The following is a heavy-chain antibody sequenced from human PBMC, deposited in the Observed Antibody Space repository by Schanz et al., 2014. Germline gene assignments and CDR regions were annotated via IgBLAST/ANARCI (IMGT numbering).Heavy chain of an antibody. CDR1: GGSMSGYH. V-gene: IGHV4-59*08. J-gene: IGHJ6*02. CDR3: ETQYELNGMDV. CDR2: IYYSGGT. D-gene: IGHD1-26*01. Sequence: QVQLQASGPGLVKPSETLSLTCTVSGGSMSGYHWIWIRQPPGRGLEWIGHIYYSGGTHYNPSLESRVTVPVDTSKNQFSLKLTSGTAADTAVYYCETQYELNGMDVWGQGTTVTVSS.